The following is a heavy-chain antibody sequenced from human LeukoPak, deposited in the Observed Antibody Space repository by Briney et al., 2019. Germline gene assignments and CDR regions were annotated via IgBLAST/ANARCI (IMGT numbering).Heavy chain of an antibody. J-gene: IGHJ1*01. CDR3: ARGDYYDSSPLQH. D-gene: IGHD3-22*01. CDR1: GGTFSSYA. CDR2: IIPIFGIA. V-gene: IGHV1-69*04. Sequence: ASVKVSCKASGGTFSSYAISCVRQAPGQGLEWMGRIIPIFGIANYAQKFQGRVTITADKSTSTAYMELSSLRSEDTAVYYCARGDYYDSSPLQHWGQGTLVTVSS.